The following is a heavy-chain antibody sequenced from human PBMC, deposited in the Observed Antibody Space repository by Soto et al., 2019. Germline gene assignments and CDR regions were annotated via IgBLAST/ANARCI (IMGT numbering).Heavy chain of an antibody. Sequence: PVGSLRLSCAASGFTVSSNYMSWVRQAPGKGLEWVSVIYSGGSTYYADSVKGRFTISRDNSKNTLYLQMNSLRAEDTAVYYCARDVRGYYFDYWGQGTLVTVSS. V-gene: IGHV3-53*01. D-gene: IGHD3-10*02. CDR2: IYSGGST. CDR1: GFTVSSNY. J-gene: IGHJ4*02. CDR3: ARDVRGYYFDY.